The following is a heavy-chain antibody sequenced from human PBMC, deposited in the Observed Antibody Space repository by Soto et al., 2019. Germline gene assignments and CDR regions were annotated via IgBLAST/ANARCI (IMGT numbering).Heavy chain of an antibody. D-gene: IGHD5-12*01. CDR3: AKASNVDIVATMGFDP. CDR1: GFTFSSYD. CDR2: ISGSGGST. Sequence: GGSLRLSCAASGFTFSSYDMSWVRQAPGKGLEWVSAISGSGGSTYYADSVKGRFTISRDNSKNTLYLQMNSLRAEDTAVYYCAKASNVDIVATMGFDPWGQGTLVTVS. V-gene: IGHV3-23*01. J-gene: IGHJ5*02.